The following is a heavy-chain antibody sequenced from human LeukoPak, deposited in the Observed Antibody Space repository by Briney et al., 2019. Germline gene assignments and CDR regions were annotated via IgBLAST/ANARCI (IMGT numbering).Heavy chain of an antibody. D-gene: IGHD3-10*01. CDR1: GFTFSSCA. J-gene: IGHJ4*02. CDR2: ISGSGGST. Sequence: GGSLRLSCAASGFTFSSCAMSWVRQAPGKGLEWVSSISGSGGSTYYADSVKGRFTISRDNSKNTLYLQMNSLRAEDTAIYYCAKDPQLWSFDYWGQGTLVTVSS. V-gene: IGHV3-23*01. CDR3: AKDPQLWSFDY.